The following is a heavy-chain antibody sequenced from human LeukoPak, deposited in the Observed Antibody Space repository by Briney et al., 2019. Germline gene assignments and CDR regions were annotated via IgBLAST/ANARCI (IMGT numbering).Heavy chain of an antibody. Sequence: SGTLSLTCAVSGGSISSGGYYWSWIRQHPGKGLEWIGYIYYSGSTYYNPSLKSRVTISVDTSKNQFSLKLSSVTAADTAVYYCARIRGDDYSYYYYGMDVWGQGTTVTVSS. D-gene: IGHD4-11*01. CDR1: GGSISSGGYY. V-gene: IGHV4-31*11. CDR3: ARIRGDDYSYYYYGMDV. CDR2: IYYSGST. J-gene: IGHJ6*02.